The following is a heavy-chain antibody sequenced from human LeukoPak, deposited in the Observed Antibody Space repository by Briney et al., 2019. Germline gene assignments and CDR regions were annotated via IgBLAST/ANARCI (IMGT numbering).Heavy chain of an antibody. D-gene: IGHD4-17*01. CDR3: ARGGSMTTVTTVDY. CDR2: INPNNGNT. J-gene: IGHJ4*02. V-gene: IGHV1-18*04. Sequence: ASVKVSCKASGYTFTGYYMHWVRQAPGQGLEWMGWINPNNGNTNYAQNLQGRLTMTTDTSTSTAYMELRSLRSDDTAVYYCARGGSMTTVTTVDYWGQGTLVTVSS. CDR1: GYTFTGYY.